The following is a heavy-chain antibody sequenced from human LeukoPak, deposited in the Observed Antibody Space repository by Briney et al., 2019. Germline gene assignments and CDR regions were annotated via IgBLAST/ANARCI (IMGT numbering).Heavy chain of an antibody. CDR3: AKDGRDSSVVVITYYFDY. V-gene: IGHV3-23*01. CDR1: GFTFSSYA. J-gene: IGHJ4*02. D-gene: IGHD3-22*01. CDR2: MSSSDDGR. Sequence: GGSLRLSCVASGFTFSSYAMSWVRQAPGKGLEWVSAMSSSDDGRYYAASVRGRFTISRDTSRSTLYLQMNSLRAEDAAVYYCAKDGRDSSVVVITYYFDYWGQGTLVTVSS.